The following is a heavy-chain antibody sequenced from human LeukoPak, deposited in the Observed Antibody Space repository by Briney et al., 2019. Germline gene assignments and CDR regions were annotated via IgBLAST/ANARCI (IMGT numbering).Heavy chain of an antibody. V-gene: IGHV3-30*02. D-gene: IGHD3-16*02. J-gene: IGHJ6*03. Sequence: GGSLRLSCAASGFTFSSYGMHWVRQAPGKGLEWVAFIRSDGSNKYYADSVKGRFTISRDNAKNSLYLQMNSLRAEDTAVYYCARVIAFRGYMDVWGKGTTVTVSS. CDR3: ARVIAFRGYMDV. CDR2: IRSDGSNK. CDR1: GFTFSSYG.